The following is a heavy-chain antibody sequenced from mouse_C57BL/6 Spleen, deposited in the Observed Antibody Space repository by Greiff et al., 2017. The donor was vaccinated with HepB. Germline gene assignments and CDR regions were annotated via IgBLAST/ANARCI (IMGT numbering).Heavy chain of an antibody. Sequence: DVMLVESGGGLVQPGGSLSLSCAASGFTFTDYYMSWVRQPPGKALEWLGFIRNKANGYTTEYSASVKGRFTISRDNSQSILYLQMNALRAEDSATYYCARYIGGYHEGDYFDYWGQGTTLTVSS. D-gene: IGHD2-2*01. V-gene: IGHV7-3*01. CDR1: GFTFTDYY. CDR3: ARYIGGYHEGDYFDY. CDR2: IRNKANGYTT. J-gene: IGHJ2*01.